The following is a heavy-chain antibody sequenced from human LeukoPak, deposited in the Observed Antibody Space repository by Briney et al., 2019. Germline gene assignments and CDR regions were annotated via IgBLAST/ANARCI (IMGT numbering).Heavy chain of an antibody. D-gene: IGHD3-3*01. Sequence: SEPLSLTCPVSGASIISYYWSWIRQPPGKGPEWIGYIYSSGSTKHNPFFKSRVTISVDTSKNQFSLKLSYVTAADTAVYYCARLFGDGRNRGVMDVWGKGTTVTVSS. V-gene: IGHV4-4*09. J-gene: IGHJ6*03. CDR3: ARLFGDGRNRGVMDV. CDR1: GASIISYY. CDR2: IYSSGST.